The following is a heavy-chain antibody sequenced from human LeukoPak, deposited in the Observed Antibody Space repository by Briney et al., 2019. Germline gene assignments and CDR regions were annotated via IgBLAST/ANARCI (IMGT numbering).Heavy chain of an antibody. CDR2: ISSSSSTI. CDR3: ATRGSYVGVYDY. CDR1: GFTFDDYA. Sequence: PGGSLRLSCAASGFTFDDYAMHWVRQAPGKGLEWVSYISSSSSTIYYADSVRGRFTISRDNAKNSLYLQMNSLRDEDTAVYYCATRGSYVGVYDYWGQGALVTVSS. J-gene: IGHJ4*02. D-gene: IGHD1-26*01. V-gene: IGHV3-48*02.